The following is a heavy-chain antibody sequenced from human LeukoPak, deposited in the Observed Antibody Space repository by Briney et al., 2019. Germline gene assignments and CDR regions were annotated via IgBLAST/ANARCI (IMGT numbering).Heavy chain of an antibody. Sequence: GGSLRLSCAASGFTFSSYSMNWVRQAPGKGLEWVSSISSSSSSYIYYADSVKGRFTISRDNAKNSLYLQMNSLRAEDTAVYYCARQETYYYDSSGYYFDYWGQGTLVTVSS. CDR3: ARQETYYYDSSGYYFDY. D-gene: IGHD3-22*01. J-gene: IGHJ4*02. V-gene: IGHV3-21*01. CDR2: ISSSSSSYI. CDR1: GFTFSSYS.